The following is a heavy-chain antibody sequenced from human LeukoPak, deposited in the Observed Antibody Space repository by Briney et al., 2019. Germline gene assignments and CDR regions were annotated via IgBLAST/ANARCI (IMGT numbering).Heavy chain of an antibody. CDR1: GGTFSSYA. V-gene: IGHV1-46*01. D-gene: IGHD3-3*02. J-gene: IGHJ4*02. CDR3: ATISINFDY. CDR2: INPSGGST. Sequence: ASVKVSCTASGGTFSSYAISWVRQAPGQGLEWMGIINPSGGSTSYAQKFQGRVTMTRDTSTSTVYMELSSLRSEDTAVYYCATISINFDYWGQGTLVTVSS.